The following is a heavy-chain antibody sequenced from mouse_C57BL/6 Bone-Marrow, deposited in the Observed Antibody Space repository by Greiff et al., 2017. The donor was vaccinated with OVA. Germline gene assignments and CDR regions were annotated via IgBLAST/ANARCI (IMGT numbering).Heavy chain of an antibody. CDR2: INPSYGGT. D-gene: IGHD1-1*01. CDR3: ARTRYGSSYGFAY. Sequence: VQLQQPGTELVKPGASVKLSCKASGYTFTSYWMHWVKPRPGQGLEWIGTINPSYGGTNYNEKFKSKATLTVDKSSSTAYMQLSSLTSEDSAVYLCARTRYGSSYGFAYWGQGTLVTVSA. V-gene: IGHV1-53*01. J-gene: IGHJ3*01. CDR1: GYTFTSYW.